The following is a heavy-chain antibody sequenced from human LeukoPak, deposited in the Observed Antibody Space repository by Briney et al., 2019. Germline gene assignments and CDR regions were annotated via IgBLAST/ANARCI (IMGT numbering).Heavy chain of an antibody. D-gene: IGHD2-21*02. CDR3: ARGRRVVVTAIGAFDI. V-gene: IGHV3-48*04. CDR2: ISSSSSTI. Sequence: GGSLRLSCAASGFTFSSYSMNWVRQAPGKGLEWVSYISSSSSTIYYADSVKGRFTISRDNAKNSLYLQMNSLRAEDTAVYYCARGRRVVVTAIGAFDIWGQGTMVTVSS. CDR1: GFTFSSYS. J-gene: IGHJ3*02.